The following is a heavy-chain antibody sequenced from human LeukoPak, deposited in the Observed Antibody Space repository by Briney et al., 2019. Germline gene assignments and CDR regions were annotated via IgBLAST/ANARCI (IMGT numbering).Heavy chain of an antibody. V-gene: IGHV1-69*13. D-gene: IGHD2-2*01. J-gene: IGHJ4*02. Sequence: SVKVSCKASGGTFSSYAISWVRRAPGQGLEWMGGIIPIFGTANYAQKFQGRVTITADESTSTAYMELSSLRSEDTAVYYCAISGGYCSSTSCSPDYWGQGTLVTVSS. CDR1: GGTFSSYA. CDR2: IIPIFGTA. CDR3: AISGGYCSSTSCSPDY.